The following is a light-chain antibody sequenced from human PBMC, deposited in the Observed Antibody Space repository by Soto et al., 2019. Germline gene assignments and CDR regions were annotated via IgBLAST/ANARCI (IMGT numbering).Light chain of an antibody. Sequence: QSVLTQPASVSGSPGQSITIFCTGTSSDIGIYNFVSWYQQHPGKAPKLMIYNVYSRPSGVSSRFSGFKSGNTASLTISWLQAEDEADYYCNSYTSASTYVFGTGTKVTVL. V-gene: IGLV2-14*03. CDR1: SSDIGIYNF. CDR2: NVY. J-gene: IGLJ1*01. CDR3: NSYTSASTYV.